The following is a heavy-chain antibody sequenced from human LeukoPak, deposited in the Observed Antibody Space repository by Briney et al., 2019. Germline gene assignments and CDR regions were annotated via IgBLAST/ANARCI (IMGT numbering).Heavy chain of an antibody. V-gene: IGHV3-21*01. D-gene: IGHD5-24*01. CDR3: ARIGPGRDGSNSFDQ. CDR1: GLTFSSYD. CDR2: INYNGIYI. J-gene: IGHJ4*02. Sequence: GGSLRLSCAASGLTFSSYDMTWVRQAPGKGLEYVSSINYNGIYIFSADSVKGRFTISRDNAKNSLYLEMNSLRVEDTAFYYCARIGPGRDGSNSFDQWGQGTLVIVPS.